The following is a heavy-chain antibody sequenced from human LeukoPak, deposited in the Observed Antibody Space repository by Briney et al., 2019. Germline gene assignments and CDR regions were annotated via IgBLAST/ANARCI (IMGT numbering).Heavy chain of an antibody. Sequence: GASVKVSCKASGYTFTSYYMHWVRQAPGQGLEWMGIINPSGGSTSYAQKLQGRVTMTRDTSTSAVYMELSSLRSEDTAVYYCARDKVDYDFWSGYYDYWGQGTLVTVSS. D-gene: IGHD3-3*01. CDR3: ARDKVDYDFWSGYYDY. V-gene: IGHV1-46*01. CDR2: INPSGGST. CDR1: GYTFTSYY. J-gene: IGHJ4*02.